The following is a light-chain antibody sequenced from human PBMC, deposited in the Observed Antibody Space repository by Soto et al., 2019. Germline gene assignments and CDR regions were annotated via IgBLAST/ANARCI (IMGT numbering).Light chain of an antibody. Sequence: QSALTQPASVSGSPGQSITISCTGTSSDVGIYNLVSWYQQYPGKAPKLLIYEGSKRPSGVSNRFSGSKSGKTASLTISGLQAEDEADYCCCSYAGSSTVVFGGGTKLTVL. CDR1: SSDVGIYNL. CDR2: EGS. J-gene: IGLJ2*01. V-gene: IGLV2-23*01. CDR3: CSYAGSSTVV.